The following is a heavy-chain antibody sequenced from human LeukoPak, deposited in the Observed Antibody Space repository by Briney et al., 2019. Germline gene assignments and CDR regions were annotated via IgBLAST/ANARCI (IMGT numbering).Heavy chain of an antibody. Sequence: PGGSLRLSCAASGFTFSTFALHWVRQAPGKGLEWVAVISSDGNNKYYSDSVKGRSTISRDNSKKTLSLQMTSLRAEDTGVYYCARALYDSSVYSDYWGQGTLVTVSS. D-gene: IGHD3-22*01. V-gene: IGHV3-30-3*01. CDR2: ISSDGNNK. CDR3: ARALYDSSVYSDY. J-gene: IGHJ4*02. CDR1: GFTFSTFA.